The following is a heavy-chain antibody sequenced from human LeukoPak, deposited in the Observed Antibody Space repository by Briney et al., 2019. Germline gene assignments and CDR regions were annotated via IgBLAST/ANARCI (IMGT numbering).Heavy chain of an antibody. CDR3: AREGNERFHWFDP. CDR2: IIPIFGTA. V-gene: IGHV1-69*05. CDR1: GGTFSSYA. Sequence: SVKVSCKASGGTFSSYAISWVRQAPGQGLEWMGGIIPIFGTANYAQKLQGRVTITTAESTSTAYMELSSLRSEDTAVYYCAREGNERFHWFDPWGQGTLVTVFS. D-gene: IGHD1-1*01. J-gene: IGHJ5*02.